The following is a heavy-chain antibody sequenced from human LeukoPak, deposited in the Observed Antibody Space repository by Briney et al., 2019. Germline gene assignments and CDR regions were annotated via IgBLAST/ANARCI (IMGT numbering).Heavy chain of an antibody. J-gene: IGHJ6*03. CDR3: ARAVTATTPLLGYYYYMDV. D-gene: IGHD5-18*01. CDR1: GGSISSYY. Sequence: PSETLSLTCTVSGGSISSYYWSWIRQPPGKGLEWIGYIYYSGSTNYNPSLKSRVTISVDTSKNQFSLKLSSVTAADTAVYYCARAVTATTPLLGYYYYMDVWGKGTTVTVSS. V-gene: IGHV4-59*01. CDR2: IYYSGST.